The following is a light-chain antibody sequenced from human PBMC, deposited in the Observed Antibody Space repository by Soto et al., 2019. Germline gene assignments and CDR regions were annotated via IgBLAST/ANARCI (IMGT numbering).Light chain of an antibody. CDR2: GAS. V-gene: IGKV3-15*01. Sequence: EIVMTQSPATLSVSPGERATLSCRASQSVSSNLAWYQQKPGQAPRLLIYGASTRATGIPARVSGGGSGTEFKLPISSLQSEDFAVYYCQQYNNWPPIPFGQGTRLEIK. CDR1: QSVSSN. CDR3: QQYNNWPPIP. J-gene: IGKJ5*01.